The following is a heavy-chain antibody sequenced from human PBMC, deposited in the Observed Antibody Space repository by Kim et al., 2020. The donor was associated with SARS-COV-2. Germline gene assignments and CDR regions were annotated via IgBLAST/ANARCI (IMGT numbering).Heavy chain of an antibody. Sequence: TSFAASAQGRFTISRDDSKSSMYLQLNSLKTEDTAVYYCVRVKDCGAFEIWGQGTVVTVSS. CDR3: VRVKDCGAFEI. V-gene: IGHV3-72*01. CDR2: T. D-gene: IGHD2-21*01. J-gene: IGHJ3*02.